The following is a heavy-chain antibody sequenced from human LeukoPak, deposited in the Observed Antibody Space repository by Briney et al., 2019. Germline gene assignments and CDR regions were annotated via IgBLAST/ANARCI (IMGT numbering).Heavy chain of an antibody. CDR1: GGSISSGDYY. D-gene: IGHD5-24*01. Sequence: SETLSLTCTVSGGSISSGDYYWSWIRQPPGKGLEWIGYIYYSGSTYYNPSLKSRVTISVDTSKNQFSLKLSSVTAADTAVYYCARGISGGYNVCPDAFDIWGQGTTVTVSS. V-gene: IGHV4-30-4*08. CDR3: ARGISGGYNVCPDAFDI. J-gene: IGHJ3*02. CDR2: IYYSGST.